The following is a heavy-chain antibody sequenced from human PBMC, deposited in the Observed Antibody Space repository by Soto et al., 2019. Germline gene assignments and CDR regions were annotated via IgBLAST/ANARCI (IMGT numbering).Heavy chain of an antibody. V-gene: IGHV4-39*01. CDR3: ARLGGYVSVGYYYLWDS. CDR1: DGSMNSDSSY. J-gene: IGHJ4*02. D-gene: IGHD3-22*01. Sequence: SETLSLTCRVSDGSMNSDSSYWGWIRQPPGKGLEWIGVINHSGSTYHNLSLKGRATMSVDASRNPFSLKLTSMTAADTAVYYCARLGGYVSVGYYYLWDSWGQGTLVTVSS. CDR2: INHSGST.